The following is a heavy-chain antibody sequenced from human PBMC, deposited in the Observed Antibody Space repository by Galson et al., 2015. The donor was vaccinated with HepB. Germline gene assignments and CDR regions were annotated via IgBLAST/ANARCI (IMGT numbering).Heavy chain of an antibody. Sequence: SLRLSCAASGFTFSSYAMHWVRQAPGKGLGWVAVISYDGSNKYYADSVKGRFTISRDNSKNTLYLQMNSLRAEDTAVYYCARDLGTRYSSSSSDYWGQGTLVTVSS. J-gene: IGHJ4*02. CDR1: GFTFSSYA. V-gene: IGHV3-30-3*01. D-gene: IGHD6-6*01. CDR3: ARDLGTRYSSSSSDY. CDR2: ISYDGSNK.